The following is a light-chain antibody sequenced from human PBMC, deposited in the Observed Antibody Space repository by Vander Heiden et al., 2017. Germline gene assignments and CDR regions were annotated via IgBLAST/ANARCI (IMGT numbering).Light chain of an antibody. CDR2: KAS. Sequence: IQLSPSPSALAASVGDRVTITCRASQSISNWLAWYQQKPGKAPKLLIYKASSLESGVPSRFSGSGSGTEFTLTISSLQPDDFATYYCQQYNSYSTFGQGTKVEIK. CDR3: QQYNSYST. J-gene: IGKJ1*01. V-gene: IGKV1-5*03. CDR1: QSISNW.